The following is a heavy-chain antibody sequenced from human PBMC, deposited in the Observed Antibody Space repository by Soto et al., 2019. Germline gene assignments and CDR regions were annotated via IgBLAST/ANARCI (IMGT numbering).Heavy chain of an antibody. Sequence: QVQLVQSGAAVKKPGSSVKVSCKASGGTFSSDSFIWVRQAPGQGLEWMGGIIPMFDTPIYAQKFQDRVTITADESTSTAYMQLSSLRSGDTAVYYCARSGGLDRDFNYWGQGSLVTVSS. CDR3: ARSGGLDRDFNY. V-gene: IGHV1-69*12. CDR1: GGTFSSDS. D-gene: IGHD2-15*01. CDR2: IIPMFDTP. J-gene: IGHJ4*02.